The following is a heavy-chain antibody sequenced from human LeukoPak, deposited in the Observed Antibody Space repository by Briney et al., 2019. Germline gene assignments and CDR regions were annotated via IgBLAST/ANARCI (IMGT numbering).Heavy chain of an antibody. D-gene: IGHD3-10*01. CDR2: ISAYNGNT. Sequence: ASVKVSCKASGYTFTSYGISWVRQAPGQGLEWMGWISAYNGNTNYAQKLQGRVTMTTDTSTSTAYMELRSLRSDDTAVYYCARRGSGTDSWVDCFDPWGQGTLVTVSS. J-gene: IGHJ5*02. CDR1: GYTFTSYG. CDR3: ARRGSGTDSWVDCFDP. V-gene: IGHV1-18*01.